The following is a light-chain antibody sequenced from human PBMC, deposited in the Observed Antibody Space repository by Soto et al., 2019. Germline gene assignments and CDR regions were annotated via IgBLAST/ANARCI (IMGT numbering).Light chain of an antibody. CDR2: GAS. V-gene: IGKV3-20*01. J-gene: IGKJ2*01. Sequence: EIVLTQSPGTLSLSPGERATLSCRASQSVSSSYLAWYQQKPGQAPRLLIYGASNRATGIPDRFSGSGSGTDFTLTINRPEPEDFAVYYCQQYGSSPPHTFGQGTKLEIK. CDR1: QSVSSSY. CDR3: QQYGSSPPHT.